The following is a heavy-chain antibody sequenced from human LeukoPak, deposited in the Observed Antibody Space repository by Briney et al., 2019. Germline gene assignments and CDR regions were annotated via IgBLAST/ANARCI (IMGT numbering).Heavy chain of an antibody. D-gene: IGHD3-22*01. J-gene: IGHJ4*02. V-gene: IGHV3-30*14. CDR3: ARDETNYYDSSGYYPHFDH. Sequence: GGSLRLSCAASGFTFNNYALHWVRQPPGKGLEWVSVISYNGSDKYYTDTVKGRFTISRDNSKNTVYLQMNSLRAEDTAVYYCARDETNYYDSSGYYPHFDHWGQGTLVTVSS. CDR1: GFTFNNYA. CDR2: ISYNGSDK.